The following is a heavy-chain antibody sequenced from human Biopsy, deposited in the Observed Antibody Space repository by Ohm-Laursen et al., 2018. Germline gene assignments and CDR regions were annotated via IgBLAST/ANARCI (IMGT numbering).Heavy chain of an antibody. CDR2: ISTYNDDT. CDR1: GYTFTAYG. D-gene: IGHD3-3*01. CDR3: ARDPGYDFWSGSDPFDI. J-gene: IGHJ3*02. Sequence: ASVKVSCKTSGYTFTAYGISWVRQAPGQGLEWMGWISTYNDDTNIAQKFQGRVSMTTDTSTRTAYMELRSLRSGDATIYFCARDPGYDFWSGSDPFDIWGQGTLVTVS. V-gene: IGHV1-18*04.